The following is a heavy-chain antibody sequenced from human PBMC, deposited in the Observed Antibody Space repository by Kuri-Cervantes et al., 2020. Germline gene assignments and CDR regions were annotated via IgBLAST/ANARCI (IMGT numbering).Heavy chain of an antibody. Sequence: QDSFLGSGSSFTNYWIGWARQMPGKGLEWMGIIYPGDSDTRYSPSFQGQVTIPADKSISTAYLQWSSLKASDTAMYYCARLAYYYDSSGAYYMDVWGKGTTVTVSS. CDR1: GSSFTNYW. J-gene: IGHJ6*03. V-gene: IGHV5-51*01. CDR3: ARLAYYYDSSGAYYMDV. D-gene: IGHD3-22*01. CDR2: IYPGDSDT.